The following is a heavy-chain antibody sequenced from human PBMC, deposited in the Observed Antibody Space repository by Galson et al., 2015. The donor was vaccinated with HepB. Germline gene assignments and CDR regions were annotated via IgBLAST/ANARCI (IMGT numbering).Heavy chain of an antibody. CDR2: IIPIFGTA. V-gene: IGHV1-69*06. Sequence: SVKVSCKASGGTFSSYAISWVRQAPGQGLEWMGGIIPIFGTANYAQKFQGRVTITADKSTSTAYMELSSLRSEDTAVYYCAAAPRGYSYGNIFDYWGQGTLVTVSS. CDR3: AAAPRGYSYGNIFDY. CDR1: GGTFSSYA. D-gene: IGHD5-18*01. J-gene: IGHJ4*02.